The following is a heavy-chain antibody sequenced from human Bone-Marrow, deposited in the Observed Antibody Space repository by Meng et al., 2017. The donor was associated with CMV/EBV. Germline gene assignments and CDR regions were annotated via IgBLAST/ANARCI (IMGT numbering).Heavy chain of an antibody. CDR1: GYTFTSYD. CDR2: MNPNSGNT. D-gene: IGHD3-3*01. Sequence: ASVKVSCKASGYTFTSYDINWVRQATGQGLEWMGWMNPNSGNTGYAQKFQGRVTMTRNTSISTAYMELSSLRSEDTAVYYCARAPLTIFGVVTENWFDPWGQGTLVTVSS. J-gene: IGHJ5*02. CDR3: ARAPLTIFGVVTENWFDP. V-gene: IGHV1-8*01.